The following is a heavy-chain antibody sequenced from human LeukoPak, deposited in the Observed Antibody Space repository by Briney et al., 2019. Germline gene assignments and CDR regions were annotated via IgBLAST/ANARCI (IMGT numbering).Heavy chain of an antibody. V-gene: IGHV4-30-4*01. CDR1: GGSISSGDYY. J-gene: IGHJ4*02. CDR3: ARVSGRYSGYDFVGNLFDY. D-gene: IGHD5-12*01. CDR2: IYYSGST. Sequence: SETLSLTCTVSGGSISSGDYYWSWIRQPPGKGLEWIGYIYYSGSTYYNPSLKSRVTISVDTSKNQFSLKLSSVTAADTAVYYCARVSGRYSGYDFVGNLFDYWGQGTLVTVSS.